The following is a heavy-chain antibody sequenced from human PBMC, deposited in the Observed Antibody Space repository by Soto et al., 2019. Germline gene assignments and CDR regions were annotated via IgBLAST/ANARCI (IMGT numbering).Heavy chain of an antibody. Sequence: KTSETLSLTCSVSGGSISSSSYYWGWIRQPPGKGLEWIGSIYYSGSTYYNPSLKSRVTISVDTSKNQFSLKLSSVTAADTAVYYCARSLIAVAGPFDYWGQGTLVTVS. CDR3: ARSLIAVAGPFDY. CDR1: GGSISSSSYY. D-gene: IGHD6-19*01. CDR2: IYYSGST. V-gene: IGHV4-39*01. J-gene: IGHJ4*02.